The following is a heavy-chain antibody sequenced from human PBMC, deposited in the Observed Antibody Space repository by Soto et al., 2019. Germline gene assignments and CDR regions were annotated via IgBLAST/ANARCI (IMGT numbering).Heavy chain of an antibody. D-gene: IGHD2-2*01. J-gene: IGHJ6*02. V-gene: IGHV1-69*01. CDR1: GGTFGSYA. CDR3: ARSQGSSTSLEIYYYYYYGMDV. Sequence: QVRLVQSGAEVKKPGSSVKVSCKASGGTFGSYAISWVRQAPGQGLEWMGGIIPIPGTANYAQKFQGRVTIAADESTSTAYMALSSLRSEDTAVYYCARSQGSSTSLEIYYYYYYGMDVWGQGTTVTVSS. CDR2: IIPIPGTA.